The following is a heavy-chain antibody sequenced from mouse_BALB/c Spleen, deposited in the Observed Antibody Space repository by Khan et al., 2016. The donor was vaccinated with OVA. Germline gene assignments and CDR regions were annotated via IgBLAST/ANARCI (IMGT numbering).Heavy chain of an antibody. CDR3: ARGYGSSYGFAY. CDR2: INTNTGEP. CDR1: GYTFTNYG. J-gene: IGHJ3*01. D-gene: IGHD1-1*01. V-gene: IGHV9-3*02. Sequence: QIQLVQSGPELKKPGETVKISCKASGYTFTNYGMNWVKQAPGKGLKWMGWINTNTGEPTYAEEFKGRLAFSLETSASTAYLQINNLTNEDTATYFCARGYGSSYGFAYWGQGTLVAGSA.